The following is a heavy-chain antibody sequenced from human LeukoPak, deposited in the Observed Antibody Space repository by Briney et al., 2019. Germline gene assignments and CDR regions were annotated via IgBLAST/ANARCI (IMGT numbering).Heavy chain of an antibody. CDR1: KFTFSNYG. D-gene: IGHD3-10*01. J-gene: IGHJ4*02. V-gene: IGHV3-30*18. CDR2: ISSDGGTK. Sequence: GGSLRLSCTASKFTFSNYGMQWVRQAPGKGLEWVAVISSDGGTKYYADSVKGRFTPSRDNSRNTLDLQMNSLGPEDTAVYYCAKEYDSGGYGAYFDYWGQGTLVTSPQ. CDR3: AKEYDSGGYGAYFDY.